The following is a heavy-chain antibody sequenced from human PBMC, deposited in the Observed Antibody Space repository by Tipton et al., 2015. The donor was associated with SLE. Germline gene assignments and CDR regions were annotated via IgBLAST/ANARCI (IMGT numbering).Heavy chain of an antibody. CDR3: ASDTSGYYSFQH. D-gene: IGHD3-22*01. CDR2: IYYSGST. CDR1: SNNY. J-gene: IGHJ1*01. Sequence: SNNYMSWVRQAPGKGLEWVGSIYYSGSTYYNPSLKSRVTISVDTSKNQFSLKLSSVTAADTAVYYCASDTSGYYSFQHWGQGTLVTVSS. V-gene: IGHV4-39*07.